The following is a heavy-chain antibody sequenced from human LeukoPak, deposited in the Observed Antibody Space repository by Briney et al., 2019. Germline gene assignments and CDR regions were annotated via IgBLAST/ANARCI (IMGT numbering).Heavy chain of an antibody. CDR3: ARVMGSMMGDAFDI. V-gene: IGHV4-30-2*01. D-gene: IGHD3-16*01. CDR1: GGSISSGGYS. J-gene: IGHJ3*02. Sequence: PSQTLSLTCAVSGGSISSGGYSWSWIRQPPGKGLEWIGYIYHSGSTYYNPSLKSRVTISVDRSKNQFSLKLSSVTAADTAVYYCARVMGSMMGDAFDIWGQGTMATVSS. CDR2: IYHSGST.